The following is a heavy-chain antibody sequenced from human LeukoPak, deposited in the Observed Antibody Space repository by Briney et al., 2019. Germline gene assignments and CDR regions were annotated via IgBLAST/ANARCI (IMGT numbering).Heavy chain of an antibody. J-gene: IGHJ4*02. CDR3: VRDSRPGGDMGLHHNFDQ. CDR2: IKEDGREQ. Sequence: GGSLRLSCAASGFIFSDFWMTWVRRIPGKGLQWVANIKEDGREQYHVDSLKGRFAISTKKSLFLQMNSLRGDDTGVYYCVRDSRPGGDMGLHHNFDQWGQGTLVTVSS. D-gene: IGHD3-10*01. CDR1: GFIFSDFW. V-gene: IGHV3-7*01.